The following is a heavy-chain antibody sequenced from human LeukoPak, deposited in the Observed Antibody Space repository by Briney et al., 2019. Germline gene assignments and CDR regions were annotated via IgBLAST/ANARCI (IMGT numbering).Heavy chain of an antibody. CDR1: GYTFTSYG. D-gene: IGHD3-22*01. J-gene: IGHJ4*02. V-gene: IGHV1-18*01. CDR2: ISAYNGNT. Sequence: GASVKVSCKASGYTFTSYGISWVRQAPGQGLEWMGWISAYNGNTNYAQKLQGRVTMTTDTSTSTAYMELRSLRSDDTAVYYCARDGETYYYDSSGYPPEYWGQGTLVTASS. CDR3: ARDGETYYYDSSGYPPEY.